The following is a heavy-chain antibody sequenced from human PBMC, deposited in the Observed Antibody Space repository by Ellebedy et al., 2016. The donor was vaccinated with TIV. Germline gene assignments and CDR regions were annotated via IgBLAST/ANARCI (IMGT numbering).Heavy chain of an antibody. V-gene: IGHV3-23*01. J-gene: IGHJ4*02. CDR2: ISGSGSRT. D-gene: IGHD1-26*01. Sequence: GESLKISXEASGFSFSNYGMTWVRQAPGKGLEWVSGISGSGSRTYYVDSVKGRFTISRDNFKKTLFLQMNGLRAEDTAVYYCANVGATYAYWGQGTLVTVSS. CDR1: GFSFSNYG. CDR3: ANVGATYAY.